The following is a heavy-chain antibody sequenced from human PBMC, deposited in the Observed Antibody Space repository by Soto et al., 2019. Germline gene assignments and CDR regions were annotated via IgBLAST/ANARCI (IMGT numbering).Heavy chain of an antibody. J-gene: IGHJ6*02. D-gene: IGHD3-16*01. Sequence: QVQLVPSGAEVKKPGASVKVSCKASGYTFTSSDINWVRQATGQGLEWMGWMNPNSASRGNAQKFQGRATMTRNTSISTAYMELSSLRSEDTVVDYCAREGVRGMDVWGRWATVTVSS. CDR2: MNPNSASR. V-gene: IGHV1-8*01. CDR1: GYTFTSSD. CDR3: AREGVRGMDV.